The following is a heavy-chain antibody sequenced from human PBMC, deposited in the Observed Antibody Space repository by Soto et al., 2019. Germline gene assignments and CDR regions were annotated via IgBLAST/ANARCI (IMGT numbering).Heavy chain of an antibody. CDR1: GFTFSSYW. V-gene: IGHV3-7*01. CDR3: ARAGEWELSAFDI. CDR2: IKQDGSEK. D-gene: IGHD1-26*01. J-gene: IGHJ3*02. Sequence: GGSLRLSCAASGFTFSSYWMSWVRQAPGKGLEWVANIKQDGSEKYYVDSVKGRFTISRDNAKNSLYLQMNSLRAEVTSVYYCARAGEWELSAFDIWGQGTMVTVSS.